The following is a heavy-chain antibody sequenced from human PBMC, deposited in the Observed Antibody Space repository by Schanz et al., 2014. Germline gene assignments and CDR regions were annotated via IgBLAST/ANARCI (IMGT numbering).Heavy chain of an antibody. CDR1: GYTVSALA. CDR2: FDVEDGET. Sequence: QVQLLQSGSEVKKPGASVKVSCEISGYTVSALAMHWVRQAPGKGLEWLGGFDVEDGETIYAQKFQGRVTMAEDTSTKSAYMELIGLRSGDSAVYYCATNRPVKMVRGSDAFDAWGQGTMVTVSS. D-gene: IGHD3-10*01. V-gene: IGHV1-24*01. J-gene: IGHJ3*01. CDR3: ATNRPVKMVRGSDAFDA.